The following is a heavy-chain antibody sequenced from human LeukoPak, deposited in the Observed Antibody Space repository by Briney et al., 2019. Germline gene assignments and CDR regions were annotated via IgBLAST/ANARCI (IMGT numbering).Heavy chain of an antibody. CDR1: GGSISSSSYY. D-gene: IGHD2-2*03. V-gene: IGHV4-39*01. J-gene: IGHJ4*02. Sequence: SETLSLTCTVSGGSISSSSYYWGWIRQPPGKGLEWIGSIYYSGSTYYNPSLKSRVTISVDTSKNQFSLKLSSVTAVDTAVFYCARHGSLRGHMGYWGQGTLVTVSS. CDR2: IYYSGST. CDR3: ARHGSLRGHMGY.